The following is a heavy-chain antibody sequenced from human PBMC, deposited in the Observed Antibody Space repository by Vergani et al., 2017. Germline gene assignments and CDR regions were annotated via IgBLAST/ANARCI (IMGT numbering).Heavy chain of an antibody. CDR3: VNGYYYDQSGLASFDY. CDR1: GFSFRTFS. D-gene: IGHD3-22*01. V-gene: IGHV3-74*03. CDR2: ISPDGRTT. J-gene: IGHJ4*02. Sequence: DVDLVESGGGFVQPGGSRRLSCAASGFSFRTFSMFWVRQPPGKGLAWVSKISPDGRTTEYADSVRGRFTISRDNSQNTLYLQMDSLTAEDTAIYFCVNGYYYDQSGLASFDYWGQGTLVTVSS.